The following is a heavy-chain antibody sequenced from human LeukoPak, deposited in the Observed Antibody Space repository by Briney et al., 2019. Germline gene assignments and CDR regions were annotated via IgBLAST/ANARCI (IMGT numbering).Heavy chain of an antibody. CDR1: GVSISSYS. D-gene: IGHD3-22*01. J-gene: IGHJ4*02. V-gene: IGHV4-4*07. Sequence: PSETLSLTCTVSGVSISSYSWSWIRQPAGKGLEWIGRIYTSGSTNYNPSLKSRVTMSVDTSKNQFSLNLSSVTAADTAVYYCARGTYHYDSSGSPFDYWGQGTLVTASS. CDR2: IYTSGST. CDR3: ARGTYHYDSSGSPFDY.